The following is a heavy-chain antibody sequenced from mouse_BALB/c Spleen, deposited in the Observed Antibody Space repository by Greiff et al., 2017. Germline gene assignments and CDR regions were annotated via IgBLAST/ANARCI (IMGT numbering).Heavy chain of an antibody. CDR3: VGGLPNFDY. V-gene: IGHV3-8*02. Sequence: EVQLQQSGPSLVKPSQTLSLTCSVTGYSITSCYWNWIRKSPGNKLEYMGYISYSGSTYYNPSLKSRISITRDTSKNQYYLQLNSVTTEDTATYYCVGGLPNFDYWGQGTTLTVSA. CDR1: GYSITSCY. J-gene: IGHJ2*01. CDR2: ISYSGST. D-gene: IGHD2-4*01.